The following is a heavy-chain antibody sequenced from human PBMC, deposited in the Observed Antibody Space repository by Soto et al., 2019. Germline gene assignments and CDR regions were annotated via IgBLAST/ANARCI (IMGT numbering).Heavy chain of an antibody. Sequence: GGSLRLSCAASGFTFSSYGMHWVRQAPGKGLEWVAVIWYDGSNKYYADSVKGRFTISRDNSKNTLYLQMNSLRAEDTAVYYCARDMYYDFWSGYYTGPHFDYWGQGTLVTVSS. V-gene: IGHV3-33*01. D-gene: IGHD3-3*01. J-gene: IGHJ4*02. CDR3: ARDMYYDFWSGYYTGPHFDY. CDR2: IWYDGSNK. CDR1: GFTFSSYG.